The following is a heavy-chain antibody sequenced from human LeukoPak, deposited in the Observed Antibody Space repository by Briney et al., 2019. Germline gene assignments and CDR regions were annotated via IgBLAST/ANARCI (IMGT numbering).Heavy chain of an antibody. CDR1: GFTFSSYS. J-gene: IGHJ4*02. CDR3: ARDPYTYSSGWYGVDY. CDR2: ISSSSSYI. V-gene: IGHV3-21*01. Sequence: GGSVRLSCAASGFTFSSYSMNWVRQAPGKGLEWVSSISSSSSYIYYADSVKGRFTISRDNAKNSLYLQMNSLRAEDTAVYYCARDPYTYSSGWYGVDYWGQGTLVTVSS. D-gene: IGHD6-19*01.